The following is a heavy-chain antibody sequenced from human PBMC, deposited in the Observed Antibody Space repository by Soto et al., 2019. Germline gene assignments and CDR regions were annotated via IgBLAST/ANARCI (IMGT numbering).Heavy chain of an antibody. D-gene: IGHD1-1*01. CDR2: ISYDGSNK. J-gene: IGHJ6*02. Sequence: GGSLRLSCAASAFTFSNYGMHWVRQAPGKGLEWVSVISYDGSNKYYADSVKGRFTISRDSSKNTLYLQMSSLRAEDTAVYYCARDLLRDQLFYGMDGWGQGTTVTVSS. V-gene: IGHV3-30*03. CDR1: AFTFSNYG. CDR3: ARDLLRDQLFYGMDG.